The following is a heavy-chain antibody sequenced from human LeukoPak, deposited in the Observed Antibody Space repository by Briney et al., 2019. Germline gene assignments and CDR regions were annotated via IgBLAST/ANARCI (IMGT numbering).Heavy chain of an antibody. CDR1: GGTFSSYA. V-gene: IGHV1-69*13. J-gene: IGHJ6*03. CDR2: IIPIFGTA. CDR3: ARGRRYCSSTSCDRADPSYYYYYMDV. Sequence: ASVKVSCKASGGTFSSYAISWVRQAPGQGLEWMGGIIPIFGTANYAQKFQGRVTITADESTSTAYMELSSLRSEDTAVYYCARGRRYCSSTSCDRADPSYYYYYMDVWGKGTTVTVSS. D-gene: IGHD2-2*01.